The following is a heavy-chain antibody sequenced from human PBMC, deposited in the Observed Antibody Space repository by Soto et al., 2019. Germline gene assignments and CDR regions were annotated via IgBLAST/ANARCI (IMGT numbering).Heavy chain of an antibody. CDR3: ARVLPHLWFGELLSYYYYGMDV. D-gene: IGHD3-10*01. V-gene: IGHV3-30-3*01. J-gene: IGHJ6*02. Sequence: QVQLVESGGGVVQPGRSLRLSCAASGFTFSSYAMHWVRQAPGKGLEWVAVISYDGSNKYYADSVKGRFTISRDNSKNTLYLQMNSLRAEDTAVYYCARVLPHLWFGELLSYYYYGMDVWGQGTTVTVSS. CDR2: ISYDGSNK. CDR1: GFTFSSYA.